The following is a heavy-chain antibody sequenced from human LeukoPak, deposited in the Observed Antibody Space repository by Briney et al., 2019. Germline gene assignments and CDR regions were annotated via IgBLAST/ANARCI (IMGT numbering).Heavy chain of an antibody. D-gene: IGHD4-17*01. Sequence: SETLSLTCTVSGGSISSYYWSWIRQPPGKGLEWIGYIYYSGSTNYNPSLKSRVTISVDTSKNQFSLKLSSMTAADTAVYYCARRGDYGDYHFDYWGQGTLVTVSS. CDR2: IYYSGST. V-gene: IGHV4-59*08. J-gene: IGHJ4*02. CDR3: ARRGDYGDYHFDY. CDR1: GGSISSYY.